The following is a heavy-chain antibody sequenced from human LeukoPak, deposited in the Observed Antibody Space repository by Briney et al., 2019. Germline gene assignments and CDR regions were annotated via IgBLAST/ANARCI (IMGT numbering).Heavy chain of an antibody. J-gene: IGHJ5*02. CDR3: ARVKYSSGSTSSWFDP. CDR1: GGSISNYH. Sequence: SETLSLTCTVSGGSISNYHWSWFRQPPGTGLEWIGYIEYSGGTTYNSSLKSRVTISVDTSTNQFSLKLNSVTAADTAVYYCARVKYSSGSTSSWFDPWGQGTPVAVSS. V-gene: IGHV4-59*08. CDR2: IEYSGGT. D-gene: IGHD3-10*01.